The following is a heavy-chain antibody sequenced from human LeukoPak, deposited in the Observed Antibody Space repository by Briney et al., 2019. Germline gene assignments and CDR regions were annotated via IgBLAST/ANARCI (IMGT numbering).Heavy chain of an antibody. D-gene: IGHD3-10*01. CDR1: GFTFSSYD. J-gene: IGHJ3*02. CDR2: IGTAGDT. V-gene: IGHV3-13*01. CDR3: ARGIPLWFGELFGAFDI. Sequence: PGGSLRLSCAASGFTFSSYDMHWVRQATGKGLEWVSAIGTAGDTYYPGSVKGRFTISRENAKNSLYLQMNSLRAGDTAVYYCARGIPLWFGELFGAFDIWGQGTMVTVSS.